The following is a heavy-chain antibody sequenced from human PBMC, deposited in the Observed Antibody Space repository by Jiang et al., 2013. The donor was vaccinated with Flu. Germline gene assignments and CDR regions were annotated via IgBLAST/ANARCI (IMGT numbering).Heavy chain of an antibody. V-gene: IGHV4-4*02. J-gene: IGHJ6*02. Sequence: VKPSGTLSLTCAVSGGSISSSHWWTWVRQPPGKGLEWIGEIYHTGNTNYNPSLQSRVTMSVDKSANQFSLKLTSVTAGDTAIYYCARDKGVPVYGMDVWGQGTTVTVSS. CDR1: GGSISSSHW. D-gene: IGHD3-16*01. CDR3: ARDKGVPVYGMDV. CDR2: IYHTGNT.